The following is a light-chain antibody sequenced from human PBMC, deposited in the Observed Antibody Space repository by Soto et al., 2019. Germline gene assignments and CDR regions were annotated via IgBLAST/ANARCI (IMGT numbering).Light chain of an antibody. CDR3: QQANSFPLT. Sequence: DLPMTHSPPSVSASVVDRVTITCRSSQGISSWLACYQQKPGKAPNLLIYAAYSLQSGVPSRLRGSGSGTDFTPTFSSLQTEDFATYYCQQANSFPLTFGGGTKVEIK. J-gene: IGKJ4*01. V-gene: IGKV1D-12*01. CDR1: QGISSW. CDR2: AAY.